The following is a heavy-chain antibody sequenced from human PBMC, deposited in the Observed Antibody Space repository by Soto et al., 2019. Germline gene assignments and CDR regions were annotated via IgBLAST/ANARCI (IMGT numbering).Heavy chain of an antibody. J-gene: IGHJ4*02. D-gene: IGHD6-19*01. CDR3: ARALGYSSTSRLDL. CDR1: GYTFTTYD. CDR2: MNPDTGNT. V-gene: IGHV1-8*01. Sequence: QVQLVQSGAEVEKPGASVKVSCKASGYTFTTYDFNWVRQAPGHGLEWMGWMNPDTGNTGYAQKFQGRVTMTRDTSISTAFMALSGLTAEDTAVYYCARALGYSSTSRLDLWGQVTLVTVSS.